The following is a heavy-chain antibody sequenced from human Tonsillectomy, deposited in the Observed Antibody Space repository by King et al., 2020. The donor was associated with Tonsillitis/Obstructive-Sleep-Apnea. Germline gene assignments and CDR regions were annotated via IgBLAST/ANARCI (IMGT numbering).Heavy chain of an antibody. Sequence: QLVQSGAEVKKPGSSVKVSCKASGGTFSSNGISWVRQAPGQGLEWMGGIIPIFGTANYAQKFQGRVTITADDSTSTAYMEVSSLISDDTAVYYCARQVRDGYNYGLFDKWGQGTLVTVSS. D-gene: IGHD5-24*01. CDR3: ARQVRDGYNYGLFDK. J-gene: IGHJ4*02. CDR2: IIPIFGTA. V-gene: IGHV1-69*01. CDR1: GGTFSSNG.